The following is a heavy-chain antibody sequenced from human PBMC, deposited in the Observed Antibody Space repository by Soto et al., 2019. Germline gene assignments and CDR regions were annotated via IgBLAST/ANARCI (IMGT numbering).Heavy chain of an antibody. CDR3: ARARNSGSPPGYGMDV. CDR1: GGTFSSYA. J-gene: IGHJ6*02. V-gene: IGHV1-69*01. Sequence: QVQLVQSGAEVKKPGSSVKVSCKASGGTFSSYAISWVRQAPGQGLEWMGGIIPIFGTANYAQKFQGRVTITADDSTSTAYMELSSLRSEDTAVYYCARARNSGSPPGYGMDVWGQGTTVTVSS. CDR2: IIPIFGTA. D-gene: IGHD1-26*01.